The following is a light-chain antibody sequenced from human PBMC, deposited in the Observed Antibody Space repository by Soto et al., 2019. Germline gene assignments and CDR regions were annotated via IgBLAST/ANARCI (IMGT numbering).Light chain of an antibody. CDR1: SVDVGGFEY. V-gene: IGLV2-14*03. CDR2: DVN. J-gene: IGLJ1*01. Sequence: QSALTQPASVSGSPGQSIAISCTGTSVDVGGFEYVSWYQQHPGKVPKLMIYDVNNRPSGVFNRFSGSKSGNTASLTIFWLQAEDEADYFCSSYTSSNTYVFGTGTKVTVL. CDR3: SSYTSSNTYV.